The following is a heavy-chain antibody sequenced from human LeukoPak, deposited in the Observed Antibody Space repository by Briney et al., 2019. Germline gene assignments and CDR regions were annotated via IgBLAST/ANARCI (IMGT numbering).Heavy chain of an antibody. V-gene: IGHV4-34*01. CDR3: ARRYSSSWYNWFDP. CDR1: GGSFSGYY. Sequence: PSETLSLTCAVYGGSFSGYYWSWIRQPPGKGLEWIGEINHSGSTNYNPSLKSRVTISVDTSKNQFSLKLSSVTAADTAVYYCARRYSSSWYNWFDPWGQGTLVTVSS. J-gene: IGHJ5*02. CDR2: INHSGST. D-gene: IGHD6-13*01.